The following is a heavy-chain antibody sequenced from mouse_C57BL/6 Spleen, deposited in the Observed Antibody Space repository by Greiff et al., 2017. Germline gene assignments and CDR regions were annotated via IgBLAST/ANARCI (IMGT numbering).Heavy chain of an antibody. J-gene: IGHJ4*01. CDR2: FYPGSGSI. CDR1: GYTFTEYT. V-gene: IGHV1-62-2*01. Sequence: VQLQQSGAELVKPGASVKLSCKASGYTFTEYTIHWVKQRSGQGLEWIGWFYPGSGSIKYNEKVKDKATLTADKYSSTVYMELSRLTSKDAAVYFCARHEGVLYAMDYWGQGTSVTVSS. CDR3: ARHEGVLYAMDY.